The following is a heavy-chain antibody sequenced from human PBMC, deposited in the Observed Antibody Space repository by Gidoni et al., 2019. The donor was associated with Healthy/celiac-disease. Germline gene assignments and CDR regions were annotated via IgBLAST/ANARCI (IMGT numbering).Heavy chain of an antibody. CDR1: GGSISSGSYY. V-gene: IGHV4-61*02. CDR2: IYTSGST. CDR3: AVGNRVELLGGMDV. J-gene: IGHJ6*02. D-gene: IGHD1-26*01. Sequence: QVQLQESGSGLVKPSQTLSLTCTVPGGSISSGSYYWIWIRQPAGKGMEWIGRIYTSGSTNYNPSLKSRVTISVDTSMNPFSLKLSSVTAADPAVYVCAVGNRVELLGGMDVGGQGTTVTVSS.